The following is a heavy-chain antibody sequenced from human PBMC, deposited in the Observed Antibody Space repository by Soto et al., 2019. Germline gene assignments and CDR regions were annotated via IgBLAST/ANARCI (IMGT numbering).Heavy chain of an antibody. CDR3: ARDPMAAAHYYFDY. V-gene: IGHV3-21*01. D-gene: IGHD6-13*01. CDR1: GFTFSSYS. CDR2: ISGSSGYI. Sequence: EVQLVESGGGLVKPGGSLRLSCAACGFTFSSYSMNWVRQAPGKGLEWVSSISGSSGYIYYADAVKGRFTISRDNAKNSLYLQMNSLRAEDTAVYYCARDPMAAAHYYFDYWGQGTLVTVSS. J-gene: IGHJ4*02.